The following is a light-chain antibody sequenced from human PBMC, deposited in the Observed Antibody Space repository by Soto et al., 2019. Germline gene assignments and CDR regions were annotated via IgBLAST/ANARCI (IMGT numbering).Light chain of an antibody. CDR3: QQYGRT. Sequence: ELVLTQSPGTLSLSPGDSASLSCRASQSVSSSYLAWYQQKPGQAPRLLIYGASSRATGIPDRFSGSGSGKDFTLTISRLEPEDFAVYYCQQYGRTFGQGTKVDIK. CDR1: QSVSSSY. J-gene: IGKJ1*01. CDR2: GAS. V-gene: IGKV3-20*01.